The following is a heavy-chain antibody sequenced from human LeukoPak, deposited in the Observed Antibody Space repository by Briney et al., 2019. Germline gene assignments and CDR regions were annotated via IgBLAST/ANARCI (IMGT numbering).Heavy chain of an antibody. CDR2: IRYDGSNK. Sequence: GGSLRLSCAASGFTFSSYGMHWVRQAPGKGLEWVAFIRYDGSNKYYADSVKGRFTISRDNSKNTLYLQMNSLRAEDTAVYYCAKVYDSSGAYFDYWGQGTLVTVSS. CDR3: AKVYDSSGAYFDY. D-gene: IGHD3-22*01. CDR1: GFTFSSYG. V-gene: IGHV3-30*02. J-gene: IGHJ4*02.